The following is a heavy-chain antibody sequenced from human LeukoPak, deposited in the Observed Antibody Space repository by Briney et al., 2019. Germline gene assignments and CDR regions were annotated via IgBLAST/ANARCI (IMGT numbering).Heavy chain of an antibody. Sequence: SGGSLRLSCAASGFTFSSYSMNWVRQAPGKGLEWVSYISSSSSTIYYADSVKGRFTISRDNAKNSLYLQMNSLRAEDTAVYYCARGSYYDFWGFDPWGQGTLVTVSS. CDR1: GFTFSSYS. D-gene: IGHD3-3*01. J-gene: IGHJ5*02. V-gene: IGHV3-48*04. CDR3: ARGSYYDFWGFDP. CDR2: ISSSSSTI.